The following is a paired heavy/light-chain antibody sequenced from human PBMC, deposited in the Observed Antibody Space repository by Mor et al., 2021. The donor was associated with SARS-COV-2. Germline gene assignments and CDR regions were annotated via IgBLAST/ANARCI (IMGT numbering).Light chain of an antibody. V-gene: IGKV1-5*03. CDR2: KAS. J-gene: IGKJ2*01. CDR3: QQYNSYPYT. CDR1: QSISSW. Sequence: DIQMTQSPSTLSASVGDRVTITCRASQSISSWLAWYQQKPGKAPKLLIYKASSLDSGVPSRFSGSGSGTEFTLTISSLQPDDFATYCCQQYNSYPYTFGQGTKLEIK.
Heavy chain of an antibody. CDR3: AREYCSGGSCYSGLDAFDI. CDR1: GFTFSSYW. D-gene: IGHD2-15*01. Sequence: EVQLVESGGGLVQPGGSLRLSCAASGFTFSSYWMNWVRQAPGKGLEWVANIKQDGSEKYYVDSVKGRFTISRDNAKNLLYLQMNSLRAEDTAVYYCAREYCSGGSCYSGLDAFDIWGQGTMVTVSS. V-gene: IGHV3-7*01. J-gene: IGHJ3*02. CDR2: IKQDGSEK.